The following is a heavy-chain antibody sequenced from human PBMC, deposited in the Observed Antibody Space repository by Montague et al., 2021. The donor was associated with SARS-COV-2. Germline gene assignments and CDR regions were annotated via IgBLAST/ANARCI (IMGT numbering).Heavy chain of an antibody. J-gene: IGHJ5*02. V-gene: IGHV4-61*05. Sequence: LVKPTQTLTLTCTFSGFSLSTRTVGVGWIRQPPGKGLEWIGYIYYGGSTNYSPSFKGRVTMSVDTSNNQFSLRLTSVTAADTAVYYCARLRRPDGYSYWFGPWGQGTLVTVSS. CDR2: IYYGGST. CDR1: GFSLSTRTVG. CDR3: ARLRRPDGYSYWFGP. D-gene: IGHD5-24*01.